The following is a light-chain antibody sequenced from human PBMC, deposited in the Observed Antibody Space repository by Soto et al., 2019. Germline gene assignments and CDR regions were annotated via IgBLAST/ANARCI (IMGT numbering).Light chain of an antibody. CDR3: QQYKSYAPT. J-gene: IGKJ1*01. CDR2: DAS. Sequence: DIQMTQSPSTLSAPVGDRVTITCRASRSVSTSLAWYQKKPGKAPKLLIFDASSLESGVPSRFSGSGSGTELTLTISGLQPDDFATYFCQQYKSYAPTFGQGTKVDI. CDR1: RSVSTS. V-gene: IGKV1-5*01.